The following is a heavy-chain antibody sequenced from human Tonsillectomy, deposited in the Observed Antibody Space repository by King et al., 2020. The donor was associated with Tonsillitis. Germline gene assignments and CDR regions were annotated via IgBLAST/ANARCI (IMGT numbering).Heavy chain of an antibody. CDR3: ARGEQYFDFWSGYNYFDA. J-gene: IGHJ4*02. CDR2: ITSTTNSI. D-gene: IGHD3-3*01. CDR1: GFTFSSYS. V-gene: IGHV3-48*01. Sequence: VQLVESGGGLVQPGGSLRLSGAASGFTFSSYSMNWVRQAPGKGLEWLSYITSTTNSIYYADSVRGRFTISRDNAKNSLYLQMNSLRAEDTAVYFCARGEQYFDFWSGYNYFDAWGQGTLVTVSS.